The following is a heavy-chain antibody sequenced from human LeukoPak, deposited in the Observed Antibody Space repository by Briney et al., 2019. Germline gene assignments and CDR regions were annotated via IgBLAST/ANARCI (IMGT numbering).Heavy chain of an antibody. Sequence: SETLSLTCAVYGGSFSGYYWSWIRQPPGKGLEWIGEINHSGSTNYNPSLKSRVTISVDTSKNQFSLKLSSVTAADTAVYYCARVFRGARAVNYYFDYWGQGTLATVSS. J-gene: IGHJ4*02. D-gene: IGHD2-21*01. CDR1: GGSFSGYY. CDR3: ARVFRGARAVNYYFDY. V-gene: IGHV4-34*01. CDR2: INHSGST.